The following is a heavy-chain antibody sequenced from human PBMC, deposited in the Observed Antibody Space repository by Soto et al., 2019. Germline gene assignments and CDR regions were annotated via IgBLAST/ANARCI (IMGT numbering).Heavy chain of an antibody. V-gene: IGHV3-21*01. D-gene: IGHD6-6*01. Sequence: EVQLVESGGGLVKPGGSLRLSCAASGFTFSSYSMNWVRQAPGKGLEWVSSISSSSSYIYYADSVKGRFTISRDNAKNALYLQMKRLRDEDTAVYYCARDPYTDWAARRHYYYYGMDVWGQGTTVTVSS. CDR1: GFTFSSYS. J-gene: IGHJ6*02. CDR2: ISSSSSYI. CDR3: ARDPYTDWAARRHYYYYGMDV.